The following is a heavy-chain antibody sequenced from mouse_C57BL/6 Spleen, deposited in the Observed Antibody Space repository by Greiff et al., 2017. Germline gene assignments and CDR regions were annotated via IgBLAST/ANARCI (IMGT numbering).Heavy chain of an antibody. J-gene: IGHJ4*01. V-gene: IGHV1-4*01. CDR3: ASYGYDDAMDY. D-gene: IGHD2-2*01. CDR1: GYTFTSYT. CDR2: IDPSSGYT. Sequence: VQLQQSGAELVRPGASVKMSCKASGYTFTSYTMHWVKQRPGQGLEWIGYIDPSSGYTKYNQKFKDKATLTADKSSSTAYMQLSSLTSEDSAVYYCASYGYDDAMDYWGQGTSVTVSS.